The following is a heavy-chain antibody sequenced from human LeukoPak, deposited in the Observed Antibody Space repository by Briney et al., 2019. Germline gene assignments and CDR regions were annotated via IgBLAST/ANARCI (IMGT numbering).Heavy chain of an antibody. CDR1: VYTFTSYG. V-gene: IGHV1-18*01. J-gene: IGHJ5*02. D-gene: IGHD3-9*01. CDR3: ARARQAYDILTGYSPGWFDP. Sequence: ASVKVSCKASVYTFTSYGISWVRQAPGQRLECMGWISAYNGNTNYAQKLQGRVHMTTDTCTSTAYMELRSLRSDDTAVYYCARARQAYDILTGYSPGWFDPWGQGTLVTVSS. CDR2: ISAYNGNT.